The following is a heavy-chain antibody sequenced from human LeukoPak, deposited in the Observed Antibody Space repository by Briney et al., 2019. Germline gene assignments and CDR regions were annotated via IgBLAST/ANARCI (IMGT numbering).Heavy chain of an antibody. CDR2: INHSGST. V-gene: IGHV4-34*01. J-gene: IGHJ4*02. CDR3: ASGLKD. CDR1: GGSFSGYY. Sequence: SETLSLTCAVYGGSFSGYYWSWIRQPPGKGLEWIREINHSGSTNYNPSLKSRVTISVDTSKNQFSLKLSSMTAADTAVYYCASGLKDWGQGTLVTVSS.